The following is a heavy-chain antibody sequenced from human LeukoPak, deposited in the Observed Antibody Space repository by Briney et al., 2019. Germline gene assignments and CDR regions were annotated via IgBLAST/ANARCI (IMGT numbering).Heavy chain of an antibody. CDR3: ARVMYGDYFGAFDI. D-gene: IGHD4-17*01. Sequence: SETLSLTCAVYGGSFSGYYWSWIRQPPGKGLEWIGEINHSGSTNYNPSLKSRVTISVDTSKNQFSLKLSSVTAADTAVYYCARVMYGDYFGAFDIWGQGTMVTVSS. CDR2: INHSGST. V-gene: IGHV4-34*01. J-gene: IGHJ3*02. CDR1: GGSFSGYY.